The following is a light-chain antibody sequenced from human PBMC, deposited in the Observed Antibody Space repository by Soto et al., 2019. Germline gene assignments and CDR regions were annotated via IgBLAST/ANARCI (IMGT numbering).Light chain of an antibody. CDR3: QQYNDWWT. Sequence: EIGMTQSPATLSVYPGESATLSCRASQSVSNNLTWYQQKPGQPPRLLIYGASTRATGVPGRFSGSGSGTEFTLTISSLQSEDFAVYYCQQYNDWWTFGQGTNVDI. CDR2: GAS. CDR1: QSVSNN. V-gene: IGKV3-15*01. J-gene: IGKJ1*01.